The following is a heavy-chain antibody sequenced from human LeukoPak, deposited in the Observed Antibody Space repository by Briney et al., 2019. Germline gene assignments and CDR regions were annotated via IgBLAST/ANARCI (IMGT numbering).Heavy chain of an antibody. V-gene: IGHV1-18*01. J-gene: IGHJ4*02. Sequence: ASVKVSCKASGYTFTSYGISWVRQAPGQGLDWMGWISAYNGNTNYAQKLQGRVTMTTDTSTSTAYMELGSLRSDDTAVYYCARADIVVVVAAYHDYWGQGTLVTVSS. CDR1: GYTFTSYG. CDR2: ISAYNGNT. CDR3: ARADIVVVVAAYHDY. D-gene: IGHD2-15*01.